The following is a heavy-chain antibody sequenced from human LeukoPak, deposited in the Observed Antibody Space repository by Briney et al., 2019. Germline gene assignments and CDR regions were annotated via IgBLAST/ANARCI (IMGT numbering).Heavy chain of an antibody. CDR2: ISSSSTYI. V-gene: IGHV3-21*01. CDR3: ARAYCAGDCFSPGFPH. CDR1: GFTFSSYS. D-gene: IGHD2-21*01. J-gene: IGHJ1*01. Sequence: GGSLRLSCAASGFTFSSYSMNWVRQAPGKGLEWVSSISSSSTYIYYADSVKGRFTTSRDNAKNSLHLQMNSLRAEDTAVYYCARAYCAGDCFSPGFPHWGQGTLVTVSS.